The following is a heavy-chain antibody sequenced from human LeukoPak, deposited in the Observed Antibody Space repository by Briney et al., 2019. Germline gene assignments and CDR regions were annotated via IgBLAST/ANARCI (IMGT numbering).Heavy chain of an antibody. D-gene: IGHD3-10*01. Sequence: SETLSLTCTVSGGSISSYYWSWIRQPAGKGLEWIGRVSHSGSTNYNPSLKSRVTLSVDTSKNQFSLKLSSVTAADTAMYYCARGPVVRANKCFDYWGQGSLVTVSS. V-gene: IGHV4-4*07. CDR2: VSHSGST. J-gene: IGHJ4*02. CDR1: GGSISSYY. CDR3: ARGPVVRANKCFDY.